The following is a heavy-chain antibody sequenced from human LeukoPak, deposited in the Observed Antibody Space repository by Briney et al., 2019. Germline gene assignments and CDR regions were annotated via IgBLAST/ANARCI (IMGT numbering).Heavy chain of an antibody. CDR3: ATQALDYGNYILY. V-gene: IGHV4-61*02. Sequence: PSQTLSLTCNVSGGSISSGSHYWSWIRQPAGKVLEWIGRFYTTGVTNYNPSLRSRVTISVGTSKNQLSLTLTSVTAADTAVYYCATQALDYGNYILYWGQGTLVTVSS. CDR1: GGSISSGSHY. J-gene: IGHJ4*02. D-gene: IGHD4-11*01. CDR2: FYTTGVT.